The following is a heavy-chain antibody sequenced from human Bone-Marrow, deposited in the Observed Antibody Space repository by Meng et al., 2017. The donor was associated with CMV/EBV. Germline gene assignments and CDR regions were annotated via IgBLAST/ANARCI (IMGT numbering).Heavy chain of an antibody. CDR1: GFTFSSYG. J-gene: IGHJ4*02. V-gene: IGHV3-33*06. CDR2: IWYDGSNK. Sequence: GGSLRLSCAASGFTFSSYGMHWVRQAPGKGLEWVAVIWYDGSNKYYADPVKGRFTISRDNSKNTLYLQMNSLRAEDAAVYYCAKVRTTTGSGYYFDYWGQGTLVTVSS. D-gene: IGHD3-3*01. CDR3: AKVRTTTGSGYYFDY.